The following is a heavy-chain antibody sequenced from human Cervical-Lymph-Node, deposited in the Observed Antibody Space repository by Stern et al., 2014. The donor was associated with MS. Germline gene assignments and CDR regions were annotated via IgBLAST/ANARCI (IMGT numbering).Heavy chain of an antibody. Sequence: QLQLQESGPGLVKPSETLSLTCTVSGGSVSSSTYYWGWIRQPPGKNLEWIGSIYYTGRTYYKPSLTIRLTISIVQSQNQFSLKLPSVTAADTAVYYCARQGSFDFWSGWGQGTLVTVSS. CDR3: ARQGSFDFWSG. D-gene: IGHD3-3*01. CDR1: GGSVSSSTYY. J-gene: IGHJ4*02. CDR2: IYYTGRT. V-gene: IGHV4-39*01.